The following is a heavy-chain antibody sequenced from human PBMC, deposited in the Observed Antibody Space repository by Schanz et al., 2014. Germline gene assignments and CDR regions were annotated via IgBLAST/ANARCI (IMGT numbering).Heavy chain of an antibody. D-gene: IGHD2-2*01. Sequence: QVQLVQSGAEVKKPGASVKVSCKASGYTTFTDYYIHWVRQAPGQGLEWMGWINPNSGDTNYAQKFQGWVTMTRDTSISTAYMELSSLRYEDTALYYCARGTMPGTFDIWGQGTMVTVSS. CDR2: INPNSGDT. CDR1: GYTTFTDYY. J-gene: IGHJ3*02. CDR3: ARGTMPGTFDI. V-gene: IGHV1-2*04.